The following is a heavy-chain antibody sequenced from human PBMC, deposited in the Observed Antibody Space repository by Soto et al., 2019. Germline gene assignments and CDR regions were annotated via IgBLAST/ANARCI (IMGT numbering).Heavy chain of an antibody. V-gene: IGHV1-2*05. CDR1: GSTFTESY. CDR2: INPRTRDT. Sequence: GASVKVSCKASGSTFTESYLYWVRRAPGRGPEWLGGINPRTRDTNQAQKFQGRVTMTRDMSLTTAYIELPRLTSDDTVVYHRAGPPIGGAAPNYFVCWGRGAMITFSS. D-gene: IGHD3-10*01. J-gene: IGHJ4*02. CDR3: AGPPIGGAAPNYFVC.